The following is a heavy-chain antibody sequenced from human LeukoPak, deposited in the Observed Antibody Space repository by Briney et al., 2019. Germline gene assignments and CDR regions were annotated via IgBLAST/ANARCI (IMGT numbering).Heavy chain of an antibody. Sequence: GGSLRLSCAASGFTFSSYAMHWVRQAPGKGLEYVSAISSNGGSTYYANSVKGRFTISRDNSKNTLYLQMGSLRAEDMAVYYCARGGYSYGYLSSLDYWGQGTLVTVSS. CDR3: ARGGYSYGYLSSLDY. V-gene: IGHV3-64*01. CDR1: GFTFSSYA. CDR2: ISSNGGST. D-gene: IGHD5-18*01. J-gene: IGHJ4*02.